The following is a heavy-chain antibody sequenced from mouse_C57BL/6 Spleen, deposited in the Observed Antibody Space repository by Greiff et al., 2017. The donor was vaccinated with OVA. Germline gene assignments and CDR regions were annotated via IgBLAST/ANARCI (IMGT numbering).Heavy chain of an antibody. J-gene: IGHJ2*01. V-gene: IGHV1-50*01. CDR3: ARKGLANWDGDY. Sequence: VQLQQPGAELVKPGASVKLSCKASGYTFTSYWMQWVKQRPGQGLEWIGEIDPSDSYPNYNQKFKGKATLTVDTSSSTAYRQLSSLTSEDSAVYYCARKGLANWDGDYWGQGTTLTVSS. CDR1: GYTFTSYW. D-gene: IGHD4-1*01. CDR2: IDPSDSYP.